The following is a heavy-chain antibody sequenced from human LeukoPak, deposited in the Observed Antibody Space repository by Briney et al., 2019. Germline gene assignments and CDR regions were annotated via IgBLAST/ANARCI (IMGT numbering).Heavy chain of an antibody. J-gene: IGHJ6*04. CDR3: ARGRRLGSNGMVV. Sequence: SETLSLTCAVYGGSFSGYYWSWNRQPPGKGLEWIGEINHSGSTNYNPSLKSRVTISVDTSKNQFSLKLSSVTAADTAVYYCARGRRLGSNGMVVWGKGTTVTVSS. CDR1: GGSFSGYY. V-gene: IGHV4-34*01. CDR2: INHSGST. D-gene: IGHD2-2*01.